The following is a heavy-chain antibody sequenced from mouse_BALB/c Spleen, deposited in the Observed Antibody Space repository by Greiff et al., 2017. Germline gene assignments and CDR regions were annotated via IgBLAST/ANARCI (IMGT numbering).Heavy chain of an antibody. CDR2: INPSNGRT. V-gene: IGHV1S81*02. CDR3: ARGLPPYAMDY. J-gene: IGHJ4*01. D-gene: IGHD5-5*01. Sequence: QVQLKQPGAELVKPGASVKLSCKASGYTFTSYWMHWVKQRPGQGLEWIGEINPSNGRTNYNEKFKSKATLTVDKSSSTAYMQLSSLTSEDSAVYYCARGLPPYAMDYWGQGTSVTVSS. CDR1: GYTFTSYW.